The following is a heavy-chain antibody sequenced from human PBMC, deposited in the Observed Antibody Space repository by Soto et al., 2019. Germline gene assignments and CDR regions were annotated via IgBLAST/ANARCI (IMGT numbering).Heavy chain of an antibody. J-gene: IGHJ4*02. Sequence: QVQLVQSGAEVKKLGASVKVSCKASGYTFSSYAMHWVRQAPGQRLEWMGWINAGNGNTKYSQKFQGRVTITRDTSASTAYMELSSLRSEDTAVYSSARGPNPYFFDYWGQGTLVTVSS. CDR2: INAGNGNT. CDR1: GYTFSSYA. CDR3: ARGPNPYFFDY. V-gene: IGHV1-3*01.